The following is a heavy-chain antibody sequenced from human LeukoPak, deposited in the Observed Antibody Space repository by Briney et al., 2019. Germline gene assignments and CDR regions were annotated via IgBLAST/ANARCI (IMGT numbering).Heavy chain of an antibody. CDR3: AKARSVDYGDRYYFDY. Sequence: PGGSLRLSCAASGFTFSDYGMHWVRQAPGKGLEWVAVISYDGSNKYYAGSVKGRFTISRDISANTLHLQMNSLRAEDTAVYYCAKARSVDYGDRYYFDYWGQGTLVTVSS. D-gene: IGHD4-17*01. V-gene: IGHV3-30*18. CDR1: GFTFSDYG. J-gene: IGHJ4*02. CDR2: ISYDGSNK.